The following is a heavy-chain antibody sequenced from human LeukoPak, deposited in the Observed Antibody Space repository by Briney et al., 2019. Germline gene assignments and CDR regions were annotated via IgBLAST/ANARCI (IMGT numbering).Heavy chain of an antibody. CDR2: INPNSGGT. CDR1: GYTFTGYY. CDR3: ARGINGVYDY. V-gene: IGHV1-2*02. D-gene: IGHD2-8*01. J-gene: IGHJ4*02. Sequence: ASVKVSCKASGYTFTGYYMHWVRQAPGQGLEWMGWINPNSGGTNYAQKFQGRVTMTRNTSISTAYMELSSLRSEDTAVYYCARGINGVYDYWGQGTLVTVSS.